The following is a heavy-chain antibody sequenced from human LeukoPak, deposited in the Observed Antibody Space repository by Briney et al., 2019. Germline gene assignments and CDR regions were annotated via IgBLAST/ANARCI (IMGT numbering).Heavy chain of an antibody. J-gene: IGHJ3*02. CDR1: GYSFTSYW. D-gene: IGHD3-10*01. CDR3: ARLKSGDAFDI. Sequence: GESLKISCKGSGYSFTSYWIGWGRPLPGKGLGWMGIIYPGDSDTRYSPSFQGQVTISADKSISTAYLQWSSLKASDTAMYYCARLKSGDAFDIWGQGTMVTVSS. V-gene: IGHV5-51*01. CDR2: IYPGDSDT.